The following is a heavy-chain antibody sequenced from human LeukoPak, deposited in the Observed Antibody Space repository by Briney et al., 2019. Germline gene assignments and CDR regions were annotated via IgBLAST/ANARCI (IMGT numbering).Heavy chain of an antibody. Sequence: SSVKVSCKASGGTFTSYAISWVRQAPGQGLEWVGRIIPILGIANYAQKFQGRVTNTTDKSTSTDSMELSSLSSEDTAVYYCARGFDYWGEGTLVTVCS. V-gene: IGHV1-69*04. CDR1: GGTFTSYA. CDR2: IIPILGIA. CDR3: ARGFDY. J-gene: IGHJ4*02.